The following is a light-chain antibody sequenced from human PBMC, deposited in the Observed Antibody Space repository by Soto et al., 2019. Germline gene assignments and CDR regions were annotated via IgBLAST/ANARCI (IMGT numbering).Light chain of an antibody. Sequence: DIQMTQSPSSLSASIGDRVTITCRASQGISNYLAWYQQKPGKVPKILIYAASTLQSGVPSRFSGTRSGTDFTLTISSLQPEDAAIYYCQKYNSAPFTFGPGTKVDIK. CDR3: QKYNSAPFT. J-gene: IGKJ3*01. CDR2: AAS. V-gene: IGKV1-27*01. CDR1: QGISNY.